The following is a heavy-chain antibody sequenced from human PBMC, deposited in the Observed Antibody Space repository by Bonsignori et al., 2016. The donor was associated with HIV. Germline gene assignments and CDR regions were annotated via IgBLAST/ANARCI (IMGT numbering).Heavy chain of an antibody. J-gene: IGHJ3*02. CDR2: INPSDGTT. V-gene: IGHV1-46*01. Sequence: WVRQAPGQGLEWMGIINPSDGTTSHAQKFQGRVSMTRDTSTSTVYMEVYGLRYDDTAVYYCARDRRVGTIFGVVIYDALDIWGQGDNGHRLL. D-gene: IGHD3-3*01. CDR3: ARDRRVGTIFGVVIYDALDI.